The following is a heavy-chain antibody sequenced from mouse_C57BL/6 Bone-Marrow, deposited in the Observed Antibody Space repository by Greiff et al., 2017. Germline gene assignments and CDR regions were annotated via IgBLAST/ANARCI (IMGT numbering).Heavy chain of an antibody. V-gene: IGHV1-42*01. CDR3: AREDYSNYVGAKGY. Sequence: VQLKESGPELVKPGASVKISCTASGYSFTGYYMNWVKQSPEKSLEWIGEINPSTGGTTYNQKFKAKATLTVDKSSSTAYMQLKRLTSEDSAVYDCAREDYSNYVGAKGYWGQGTSVTVSS. CDR1: GYSFTGYY. CDR2: INPSTGGT. D-gene: IGHD2-5*01. J-gene: IGHJ4*01.